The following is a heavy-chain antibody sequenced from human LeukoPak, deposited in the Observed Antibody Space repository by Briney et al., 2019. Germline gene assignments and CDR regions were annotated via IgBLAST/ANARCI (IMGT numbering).Heavy chain of an antibody. J-gene: IGHJ6*03. V-gene: IGHV3-7*01. D-gene: IGHD3-10*01. CDR3: ARSELGYNYYYMDV. CDR2: IKPDGSQI. Sequence: GGSLRLSCAASGFTFSTYWMTWVRQAPGKGLEWEANIKPDGSQIYYVDSVKGRFTISRDNAKNSLYLQMNSLRAEDTAVYYCARSELGYNYYYMDVWGKGTTVTISS. CDR1: GFTFSTYW.